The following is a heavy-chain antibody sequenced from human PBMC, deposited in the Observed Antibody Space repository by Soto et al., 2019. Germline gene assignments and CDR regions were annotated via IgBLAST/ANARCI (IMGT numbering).Heavy chain of an antibody. CDR3: AKDHWNDVPPTQHYYYYGMDV. CDR2: ISYDGSNK. V-gene: IGHV3-30*18. CDR1: GFAFSSYG. Sequence: GGSLRLSCAASGFAFSSYGMHWVRQAPGKGLAWVALISYDGSNKFYANSVKGRFTISRDNSKNTLFLQMNSLRAEDTAVYYCAKDHWNDVPPTQHYYYYGMDVWGQGTTVTVSS. D-gene: IGHD1-1*01. J-gene: IGHJ6*02.